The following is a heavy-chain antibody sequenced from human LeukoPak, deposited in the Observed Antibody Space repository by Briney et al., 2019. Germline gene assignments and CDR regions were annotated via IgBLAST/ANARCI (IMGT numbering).Heavy chain of an antibody. D-gene: IGHD6-13*01. CDR2: ISSSSSYI. CDR1: GFTFSSYS. J-gene: IGHJ3*02. V-gene: IGHV3-21*04. Sequence: GGSLRLSCAASGFTFSSYSMNWVRQAPGKGLEWVSSISSSSSYIYYADSVKGRFTISRDNAKNSLYLQMNSLRAEDTAAYYCARVTSSSWLDAFDIWGQGTMVTVSS. CDR3: ARVTSSSWLDAFDI.